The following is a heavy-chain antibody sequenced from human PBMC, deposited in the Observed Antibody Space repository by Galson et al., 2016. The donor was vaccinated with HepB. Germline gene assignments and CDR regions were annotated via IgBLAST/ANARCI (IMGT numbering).Heavy chain of an antibody. CDR1: GYSFTSYA. V-gene: IGHV1-3*01. J-gene: IGHJ4*02. D-gene: IGHD3-22*01. CDR2: INGDNGNT. CDR3: ARLGRYHFDSSGLLQTPTFDQ. Sequence: SVKVSCKASGYSFTSYAMHWVRQAPGQRLEWMGWINGDNGNTKHSQKFQGRVTITRDTSASTAYMELSSLRSEDTAVYYCARLGRYHFDSSGLLQTPTFDQWGQGTLVTVSS.